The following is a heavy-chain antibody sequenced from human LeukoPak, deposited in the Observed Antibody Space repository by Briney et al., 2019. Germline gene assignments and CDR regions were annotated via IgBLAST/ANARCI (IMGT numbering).Heavy chain of an antibody. CDR3: ARGTFGVVISPAYQYYGMDV. V-gene: IGHV6-1*01. Sequence: SQTLSLTCAISGDSVSSKSTAWNWIRQSPSRGLEWLGRTYYRSKWYTGYAVSVKGRITINPDTSKNQFSLQLNSVTPEDTAVYYCARGTFGVVISPAYQYYGMDVWGQGTPVTVSS. D-gene: IGHD3-3*01. CDR1: GDSVSSKSTA. CDR2: TYYRSKWYT. J-gene: IGHJ6*02.